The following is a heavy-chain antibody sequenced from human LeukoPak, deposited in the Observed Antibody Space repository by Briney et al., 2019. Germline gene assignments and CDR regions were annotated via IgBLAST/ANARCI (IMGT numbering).Heavy chain of an antibody. CDR3: ARQALLMVRGVMSWFDP. CDR2: IYYSGST. D-gene: IGHD3-10*01. V-gene: IGHV4-59*08. Sequence: KTSETLSLTCTVSGGSISSYYWSWVRQPPGKGLEWIGYIYYSGSTNYNPSLKSRVTISVETSKNQFSLKLSSVTAADTAVYYCARQALLMVRGVMSWFDPWGQGTLVTVSS. J-gene: IGHJ5*02. CDR1: GGSISSYY.